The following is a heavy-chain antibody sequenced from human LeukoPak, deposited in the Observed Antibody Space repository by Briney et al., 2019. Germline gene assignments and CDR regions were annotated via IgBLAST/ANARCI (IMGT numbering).Heavy chain of an antibody. Sequence: SVKVSCKASGGTFSSYAISWVRQAPGQGLEWMGGIIPIFGTANYAQKFQGRVTITADESTSTAYMELSSLRSEDTAVYYCARDLGVYSSSSTSPGTGFDPWGQGTLITVSS. J-gene: IGHJ5*02. CDR2: IIPIFGTA. D-gene: IGHD6-6*01. CDR3: ARDLGVYSSSSTSPGTGFDP. V-gene: IGHV1-69*13. CDR1: GGTFSSYA.